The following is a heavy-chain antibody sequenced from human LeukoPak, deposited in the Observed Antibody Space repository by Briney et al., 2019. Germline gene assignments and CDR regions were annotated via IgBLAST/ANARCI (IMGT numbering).Heavy chain of an antibody. CDR3: AKWHDSAPPFFDY. CDR1: GFTFSSYD. J-gene: IGHJ4*02. V-gene: IGHV3-30*02. Sequence: GGSLRLSCAASGFTFSSYDMHWVRQAPGKGLEWVAFIRYDGSNKYYADSVKGRFTISRDNSKNTLYLQMNSLRAEDTAVHYCAKWHDSAPPFFDYWGQGTLVTVSS. CDR2: IRYDGSNK. D-gene: IGHD3-22*01.